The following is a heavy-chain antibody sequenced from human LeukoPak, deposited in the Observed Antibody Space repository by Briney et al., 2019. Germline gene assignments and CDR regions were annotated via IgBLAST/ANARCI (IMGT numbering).Heavy chain of an antibody. D-gene: IGHD6-6*01. CDR1: GFTLSDYY. Sequence: GGSLRLSCAASGFTLSDYYLTWIRQAPGKGLEWVSAISGSGGSTYYADSVKGRFTISRDNSKNTLYLQMNSLRAEDTAVYYCAKSTRIAARPPIWGQGTMVTVSS. V-gene: IGHV3-23*01. CDR2: ISGSGGST. CDR3: AKSTRIAARPPI. J-gene: IGHJ3*02.